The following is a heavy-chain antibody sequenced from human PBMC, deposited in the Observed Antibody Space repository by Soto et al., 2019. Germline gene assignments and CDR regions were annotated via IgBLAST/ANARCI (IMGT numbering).Heavy chain of an antibody. CDR3: ARTLEWDFWSGYYFRDNWFDP. V-gene: IGHV4-31*03. D-gene: IGHD3-3*01. Sequence: SETLSLTCTVSGGSISSGGYYWSWIRQHPGKGLEWIGYIYYSGSTYYNPSLKSRVTISVDTSKNQFSLKLSSVTAADTAVYYCARTLEWDFWSGYYFRDNWFDPWGQGTLVTVSS. CDR1: GGSISSGGYY. J-gene: IGHJ5*02. CDR2: IYYSGST.